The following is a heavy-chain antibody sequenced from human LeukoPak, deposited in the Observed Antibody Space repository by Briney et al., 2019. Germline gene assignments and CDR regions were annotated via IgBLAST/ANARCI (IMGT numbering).Heavy chain of an antibody. J-gene: IGHJ4*02. CDR1: GYTFTSYY. Sequence: ASVKVSCKASGYTFTSYYMHWVRQAPGQGLEWMGWISAYNGNTNYAQKLQGRVTMTTDTSTSTAYMELRSLRSDDTAVYYCARLTDIVATMDYWGQGTLVTVSS. CDR2: ISAYNGNT. CDR3: ARLTDIVATMDY. D-gene: IGHD5-12*01. V-gene: IGHV1-18*04.